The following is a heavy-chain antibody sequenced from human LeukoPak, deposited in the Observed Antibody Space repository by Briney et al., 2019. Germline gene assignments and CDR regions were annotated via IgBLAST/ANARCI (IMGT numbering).Heavy chain of an antibody. CDR1: GGSISSGGYY. V-gene: IGHV4-31*03. CDR2: IYYSGST. J-gene: IGHJ5*02. D-gene: IGHD6-13*01. Sequence: SETLSLTCTVSGGSISSGGYYWSWIRQHPGKGLEWIGYIYYSGSTYYNPSLKSRFTISVDTSKNQFFLKLSSVTAADTAVYYCARVIKYSSSWPRVTWFDPWGQGTLVTVSS. CDR3: ARVIKYSSSWPRVTWFDP.